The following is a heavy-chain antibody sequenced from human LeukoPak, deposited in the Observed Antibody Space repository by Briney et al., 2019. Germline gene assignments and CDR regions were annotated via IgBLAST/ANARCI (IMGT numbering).Heavy chain of an antibody. J-gene: IGHJ5*02. D-gene: IGHD6-13*01. Sequence: GSSLRLSCATSGFTFSHYGMHCVRQAPGKGLEWVAVVSPDGRNEDYADSVKGRFIISRDNSKNTVYMQMNSLRAEDTAVYYCARAGQTSSWFGISFDLWGQGTLVTVSS. V-gene: IGHV3-30*05. CDR3: ARAGQTSSWFGISFDL. CDR2: VSPDGRNE. CDR1: GFTFSHYG.